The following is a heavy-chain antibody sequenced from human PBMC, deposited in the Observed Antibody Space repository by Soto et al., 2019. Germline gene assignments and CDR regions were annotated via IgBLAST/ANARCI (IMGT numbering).Heavy chain of an antibody. D-gene: IGHD4-17*01. CDR2: IYTTRSP. CDR1: GDSVSKYY. CDR3: GRSPAYGDYANLDT. J-gene: IGHJ5*02. Sequence: SETLSLTCTVSGDSVSKYYWNWIRQPAGKGLEWIGRIYTTRSPNYNPSLKSRVTMSVDTSKNQFSLKLNLSSVTAADTAVYYCGRSPAYGDYANLDTWGQGTLVTVSS. V-gene: IGHV4-4*07.